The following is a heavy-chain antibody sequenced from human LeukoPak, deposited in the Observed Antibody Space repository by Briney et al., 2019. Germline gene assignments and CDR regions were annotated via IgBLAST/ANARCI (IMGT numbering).Heavy chain of an antibody. Sequence: ASVKVYCKASGYTFTNYYMHWVRQAPGQGLEWMGIINPSGGSTSYAQKFQGRVTMTRDTSTSTVYMELSSLRSEDTAVYFCARAPANYDSSGYYYGGLDYWGQGTLVTVSS. CDR3: ARAPANYDSSGYYYGGLDY. CDR2: INPSGGST. V-gene: IGHV1-46*01. CDR1: GYTFTNYY. D-gene: IGHD3-22*01. J-gene: IGHJ4*02.